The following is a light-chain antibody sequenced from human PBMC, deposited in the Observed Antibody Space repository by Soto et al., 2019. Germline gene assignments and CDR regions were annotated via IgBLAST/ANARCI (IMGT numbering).Light chain of an antibody. J-gene: IGLJ3*02. CDR2: EVS. V-gene: IGLV2-8*01. Sequence: QSALTQPPSASGSPGQSVTISCTGTSSDVGAYNYVSWYQQYPGKAPKLMIYEVSKRPSGVPDRFSGSKSGKTASLTVSGLQRGDEADYYCPSYAGSNIWVFGGGTKLTVL. CDR3: PSYAGSNIWV. CDR1: SSDVGAYNY.